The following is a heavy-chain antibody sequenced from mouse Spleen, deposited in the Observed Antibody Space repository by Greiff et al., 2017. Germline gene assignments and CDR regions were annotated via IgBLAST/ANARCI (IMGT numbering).Heavy chain of an antibody. CDR3: ARRQLGLHYAMDY. CDR1: GYTFTDYN. V-gene: IGHV1-18*01. CDR2: INPNNGGT. D-gene: IGHD3-2*01. Sequence: EVQLQQSGPELVKPGASVKIPCKASGYTFTDYNMDWVKQSHGKSLEWIGDINPNNGGTIYNQKFKGKATLTVDKSSSTAYMELRSLTSEDTAVYYCARRQLGLHYAMDYWGQGTSVTVSS. J-gene: IGHJ4*01.